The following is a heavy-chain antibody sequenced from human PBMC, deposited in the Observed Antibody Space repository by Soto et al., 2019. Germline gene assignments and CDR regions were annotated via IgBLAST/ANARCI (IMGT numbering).Heavy chain of an antibody. Sequence: WVSKAPGKGMVCGSRISDYGSTTSYADSVKARFTISRDNAKNTLNLQLNSLRAEDTAVYYCAREELFRFSSTSCFFFQAEDG. D-gene: IGHD2-2*01. V-gene: IGHV3-74*01. J-gene: IGHJ6*01. CDR2: ISDYGSTT. CDR3: AREELFRFSSTSCFFFQAEDG.